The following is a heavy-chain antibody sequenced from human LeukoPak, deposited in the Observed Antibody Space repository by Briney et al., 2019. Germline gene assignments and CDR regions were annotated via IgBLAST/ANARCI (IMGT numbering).Heavy chain of an antibody. CDR2: ISAYNGNT. D-gene: IGHD6-19*01. J-gene: IGHJ5*02. V-gene: IGHV1-18*04. Sequence: ASVKVSCKASGYTFTSYYMHWVRQAPGQGLEWMGWISAYNGNTNYAQKLQGRVTMTTDTSTSTAYMELRSLRSDDTAAYYCARVAVAGGDNWFDPWGQGTLVTVSS. CDR1: GYTFTSYY. CDR3: ARVAVAGGDNWFDP.